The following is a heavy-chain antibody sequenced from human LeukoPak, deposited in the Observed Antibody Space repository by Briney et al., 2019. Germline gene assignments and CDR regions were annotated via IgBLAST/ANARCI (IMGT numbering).Heavy chain of an antibody. D-gene: IGHD1-26*01. V-gene: IGHV4-59*08. CDR1: GGTISSYY. Sequence: SETLSLTCTVSGGTISSYYWNWVRQPPGKGLEWIGYMYNSGSTNYNPSLKSRVTISIDTSKNQVSLRLSSVTAADTAVYYCARQGSGGRSFDVWGQGTMVTVSS. J-gene: IGHJ3*01. CDR3: ARQGSGGRSFDV. CDR2: MYNSGST.